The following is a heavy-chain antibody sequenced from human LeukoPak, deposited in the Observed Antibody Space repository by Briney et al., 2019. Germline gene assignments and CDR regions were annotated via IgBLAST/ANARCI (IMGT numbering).Heavy chain of an antibody. CDR2: INSDGSST. J-gene: IGHJ4*02. CDR3: AKEGHSVVGDTITY. V-gene: IGHV3-74*01. Sequence: PGGSLRLSCAASGFTFRSFWMHWVRQAPGKGLVWVSRINSDGSSTSYADSVKGRFTISRDNAKNTLYLQMNSLRAEDTAVYSCAKEGHSVVGDTITYWGQGTPVTVSS. CDR1: GFTFRSFW. D-gene: IGHD1-26*01.